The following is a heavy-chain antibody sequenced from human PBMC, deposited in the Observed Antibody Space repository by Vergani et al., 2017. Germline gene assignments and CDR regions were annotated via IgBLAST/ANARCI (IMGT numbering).Heavy chain of an antibody. D-gene: IGHD2-15*01. J-gene: IGHJ4*02. CDR3: AGGYCSGGSCSGRGDY. CDR2: ISYDGSNK. CDR1: GFTFSSYA. Sequence: QVQLVESGGGVVQPGRSLRLSCAASGFTFSSYAMHWVRQAPGKGLEWVAVISYDGSNKYYADSVKCRFTISRDNSKNTLYLQMNSLRAEDTAVYYCAGGYCSGGSCSGRGDYWGQGTLVTVSS. V-gene: IGHV3-30-3*01.